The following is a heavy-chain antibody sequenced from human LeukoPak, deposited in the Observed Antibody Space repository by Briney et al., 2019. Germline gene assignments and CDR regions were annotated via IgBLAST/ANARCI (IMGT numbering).Heavy chain of an antibody. J-gene: IGHJ4*02. D-gene: IGHD2-15*01. CDR3: AKDIAGTFDY. CDR2: ISWNSGSI. Sequence: GGSLRLSCAASGFTFDDYAMHWVRQAPGKGLEWVSGISWNSGSIGYADSVKGRFTISRDNAKNSLYLQMNSLRAEDTALYYCAKDIAGTFDYWGQGTLVTVSS. CDR1: GFTFDDYA. V-gene: IGHV3-9*01.